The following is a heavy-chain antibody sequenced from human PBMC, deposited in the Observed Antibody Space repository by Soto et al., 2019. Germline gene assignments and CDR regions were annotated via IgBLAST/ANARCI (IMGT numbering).Heavy chain of an antibody. CDR3: AHRLTYCGGVCYSGFDY. CDR2: IYWDDDK. J-gene: IGHJ4*02. V-gene: IGHV2-5*02. Sequence: QITLKESGPTLVKPTQTLTLTCTFSGFSLRTSRVGVGWIRQPPGKALEWLALIYWDDDKRFSPSLKSRLTITKDTSKNQLVLTITNMDPVDTATYCCAHRLTYCGGVCYSGFDYWGQGTLVTVSS. D-gene: IGHD2-21*02. CDR1: GFSLRTSRVG.